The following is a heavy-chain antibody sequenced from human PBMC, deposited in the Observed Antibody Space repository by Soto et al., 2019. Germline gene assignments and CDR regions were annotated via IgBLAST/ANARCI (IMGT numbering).Heavy chain of an antibody. Sequence: QVQLQESGPGLVKPSQTLSLTCTVSGGSISSGGYYWSWIRKHPGKGLEWIGYIYYSGSTYYNPSLKSRVTISVDTSKNQFSLKLSSVTAADTAVYYCARLESGGVSIDYWGQGTLVTVSS. V-gene: IGHV4-31*03. D-gene: IGHD2-15*01. CDR1: GGSISSGGYY. J-gene: IGHJ4*02. CDR3: ARLESGGVSIDY. CDR2: IYYSGST.